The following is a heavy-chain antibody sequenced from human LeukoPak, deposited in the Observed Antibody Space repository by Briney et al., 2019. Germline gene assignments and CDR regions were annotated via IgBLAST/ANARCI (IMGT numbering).Heavy chain of an antibody. D-gene: IGHD3-22*01. V-gene: IGHV4-39*01. CDR1: GSSISSYY. CDR3: ARRNFLYYDSSGYLYYFDY. Sequence: SETLSLTCTISGSSISSYYWGWIRQPPGKGLEWIGSIYYSGSTYYNPSLKSRVTISVDTSKNQFSLKLSSVTAADTAVYYCARRNFLYYDSSGYLYYFDYWGQGTLVTVSS. CDR2: IYYSGST. J-gene: IGHJ4*02.